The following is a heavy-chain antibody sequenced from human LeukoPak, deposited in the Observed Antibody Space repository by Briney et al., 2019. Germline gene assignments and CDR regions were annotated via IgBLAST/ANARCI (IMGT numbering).Heavy chain of an antibody. CDR3: ARVIRPRITMIAEGNRESNFDY. CDR2: INPNSGGT. Sequence: GASVKVSCKASGYSFTDYYMHWVRQAPGQGLEWMGWINPNSGGTNYAQKFQGRATMTRDTSISTAYMELSRLRSDDTAVYYCARVIRPRITMIAEGNRESNFDYWGQGTLVTVSS. D-gene: IGHD3-22*01. J-gene: IGHJ4*02. V-gene: IGHV1-2*02. CDR1: GYSFTDYY.